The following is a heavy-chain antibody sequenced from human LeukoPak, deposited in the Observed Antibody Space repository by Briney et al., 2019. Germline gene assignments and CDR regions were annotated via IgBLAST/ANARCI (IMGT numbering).Heavy chain of an antibody. Sequence: ASVKVSCKVSGYILTELSIHWVRQAPGKGLEWMGGFDPEDGETIYAQKFQGRVTMTEDTSTDTAYMELSSLRSEDTAVYYCARDAGWITMVRGVIIGNAFDIWGQGTMVTVSS. CDR1: GYILTELS. D-gene: IGHD3-10*01. CDR3: ARDAGWITMVRGVIIGNAFDI. CDR2: FDPEDGET. V-gene: IGHV1-24*01. J-gene: IGHJ3*02.